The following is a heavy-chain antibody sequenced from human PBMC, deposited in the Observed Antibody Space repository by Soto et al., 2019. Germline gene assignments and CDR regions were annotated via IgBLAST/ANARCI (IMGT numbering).Heavy chain of an antibody. CDR1: GFTVSSSY. V-gene: IGHV3-66*04. CDR2: IYSGGNT. CDR3: ARHVYFYWYFDL. Sequence: EVQLVESGGGLVQPGGSLRLSCAASGFTVSSSYMGWVRQAPGKGLEWVSSIYSGGNTYYANSVRGRFTISTDNSKDTLYLQMNSLRVVDTVMYYCARHVYFYWYFDLGGRGPLVTVPS. D-gene: IGHD2-8*01. J-gene: IGHJ2*01.